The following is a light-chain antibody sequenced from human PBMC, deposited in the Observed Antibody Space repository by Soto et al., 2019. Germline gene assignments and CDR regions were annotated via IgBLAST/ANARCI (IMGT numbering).Light chain of an antibody. CDR2: AAS. CDR1: QGISNY. Sequence: DIQMTQSPSSLSASVGDRVTITCRASQGISNYLAWYQQIPGKVPKLLISAASTLQSGVPFRFSGSGSGTDFTLTSSSLQPEDVATYYCQKYTNVPAFGGGTKVEIK. V-gene: IGKV1-27*01. CDR3: QKYTNVPA. J-gene: IGKJ4*01.